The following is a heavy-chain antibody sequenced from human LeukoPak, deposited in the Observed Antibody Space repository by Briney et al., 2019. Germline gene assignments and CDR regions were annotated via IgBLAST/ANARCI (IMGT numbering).Heavy chain of an antibody. V-gene: IGHV4-34*01. D-gene: IGHD2-2*01. J-gene: IGHJ6*03. CDR2: INHSGST. CDR3: ARGGRYCSSTSCYYYYYYVDV. CDR1: GGSFSSYY. Sequence: SETLSLTCAVYGGSFSSYYWSWIRQPPGKGLEWIGEINHSGSTNYNPSLKSRVTISVDTSKNQFSLKLSSVTAADTAVYYCARGGRYCSSTSCYYYYYYVDVWGKGTTVTASS.